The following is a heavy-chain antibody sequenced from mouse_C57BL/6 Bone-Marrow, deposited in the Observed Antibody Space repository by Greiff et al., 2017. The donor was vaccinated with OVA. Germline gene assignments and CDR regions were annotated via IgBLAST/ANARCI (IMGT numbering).Heavy chain of an antibody. CDR2: ISDGGSYT. CDR1: GFTFSSYA. V-gene: IGHV5-4*01. J-gene: IGHJ2*01. Sequence: EVMLVESGGGLVKPGGSLKLSCAASGFTFSSYAMSWVRQTPEKRLEWVATISDGGSYTYYPDNVKGRFTISRDNAKNNLYLQMSHLKSEDTAMYYCARDHGLYGSSPYFDYWGQGTTLTVSS. D-gene: IGHD1-1*01. CDR3: ARDHGLYGSSPYFDY.